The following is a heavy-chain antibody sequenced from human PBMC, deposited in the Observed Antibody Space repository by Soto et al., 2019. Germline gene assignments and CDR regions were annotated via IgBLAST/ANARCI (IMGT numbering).Heavy chain of an antibody. CDR3: ARVWGGAFDI. CDR2: IYYSGST. CDR1: GGSISWYY. V-gene: IGHV4-59*01. J-gene: IGHJ3*02. D-gene: IGHD3-10*01. Sequence: SETLSLTCTVSGGSISWYYWSWIRQPPGKGLEWIGYIYYSGSTNYNPSLKSRVTISVDTSKNQFSLKLSSVTAADTAVYYCARVWGGAFDIWGQGTMVTVSS.